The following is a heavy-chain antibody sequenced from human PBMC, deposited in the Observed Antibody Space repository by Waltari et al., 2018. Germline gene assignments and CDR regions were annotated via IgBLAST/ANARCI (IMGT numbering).Heavy chain of an antibody. CDR2: IYHSGST. V-gene: IGHV4-38-2*02. CDR3: ARILGGDYDFWSGYAFDI. CDR1: GYSISSGYY. D-gene: IGHD3-3*01. J-gene: IGHJ3*02. Sequence: QVQLQESGPGLVKPSETLSLTCTVSGYSISSGYYWGWIRQPPGKGLGWIGSIYHSGSTYYNPSLKSRVTIAVDTSKNQFSLKLSSVTAADTAVYYCARILGGDYDFWSGYAFDIWGQGTMVTVSS.